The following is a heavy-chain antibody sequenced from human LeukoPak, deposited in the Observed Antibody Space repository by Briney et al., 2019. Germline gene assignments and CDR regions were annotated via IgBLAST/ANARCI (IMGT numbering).Heavy chain of an antibody. D-gene: IGHD6-13*01. V-gene: IGHV3-48*04. CDR3: ARSVGQQLGDHYYYYMDV. CDR1: GFTFSSYS. J-gene: IGHJ6*03. CDR2: ISSSGSTI. Sequence: GGSLRLSCAASGFTFSSYSMNWVRQAPGKGLEWVSSISSSGSTIYYADSVKGRFTISRDNAKNSLYLQMNSLRAEDTAVYYCARSVGQQLGDHYYYYMDVWGKGTTVTVSS.